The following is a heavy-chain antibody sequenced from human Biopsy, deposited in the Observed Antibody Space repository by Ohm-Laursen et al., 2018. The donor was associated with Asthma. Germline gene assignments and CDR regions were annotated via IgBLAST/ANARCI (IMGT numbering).Heavy chain of an antibody. Sequence: TLSLTCSLSSGSGGYMRSGNYYWGWIRQPPGKGLEWIGSIYYSGTTYYNPSLESRVTVSADTSKIQFSLELTSVTAADTAVYYCVRGSSSWHHGPFHYYYGLDVWGQGTTATVSS. J-gene: IGHJ6*02. CDR1: SGSGGYMRSGNYY. V-gene: IGHV4-39*01. CDR2: IYYSGTT. CDR3: VRGSSSWHHGPFHYYYGLDV. D-gene: IGHD6-13*01.